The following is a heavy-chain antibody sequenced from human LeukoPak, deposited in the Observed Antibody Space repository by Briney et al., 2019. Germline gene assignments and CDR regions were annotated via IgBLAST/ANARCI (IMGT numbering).Heavy chain of an antibody. CDR2: INHRGST. CDR1: GGSFSGYY. J-gene: IGHJ4*02. CDR3: ARVPVYSGTYFDY. Sequence: SETLSLTCAVYGGSFSGYYWSWIRQPPGKGLEWIGEINHRGSTNYNPSLKSRVTISVDTSKNQFSLKLSSVTAADTAVYYCARVPVYSGTYFDYWGQGTLVTVSS. D-gene: IGHD1-26*01. V-gene: IGHV4-34*01.